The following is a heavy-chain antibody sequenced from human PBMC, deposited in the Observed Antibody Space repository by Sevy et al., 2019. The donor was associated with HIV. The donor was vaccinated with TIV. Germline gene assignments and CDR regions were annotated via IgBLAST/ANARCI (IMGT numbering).Heavy chain of an antibody. CDR2: LSGSGDTT. V-gene: IGHV3-23*01. CDR3: ATGTTDSSISWVFDV. CDR1: GFTFFSHV. D-gene: IGHD6-13*01. J-gene: IGHJ3*01. Sequence: GGSLRLSCAASGFTFFSHVMSWVRQAPGKGLEWVSGLSGSGDTTYYADSVKGRFSISRDNSKNKLYLQMSSLRIEDTAVYYCATGTTDSSISWVFDVWGQGTMVTVSS.